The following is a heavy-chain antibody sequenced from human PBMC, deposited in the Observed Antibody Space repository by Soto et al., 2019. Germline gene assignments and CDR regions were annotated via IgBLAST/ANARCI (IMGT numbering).Heavy chain of an antibody. CDR3: ARGGLHYCGGDCYSPMRY. D-gene: IGHD2-21*02. J-gene: IGHJ4*02. CDR2: INPNSGGT. V-gene: IGHV1-2*02. CDR1: GYTFTGYY. Sequence: ASVKVSCKASGYTFTGYYMHWVRQAPGQGLEWMGWINPNSGGTNYAQKFQGRVTMTRDTSISTAYMELSRLRSDDTAVYYCARGGLHYCGGDCYSPMRYWGQGTLVTVSS.